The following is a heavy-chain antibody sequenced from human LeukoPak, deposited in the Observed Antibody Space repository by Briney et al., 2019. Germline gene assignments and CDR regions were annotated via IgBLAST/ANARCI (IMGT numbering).Heavy chain of an antibody. Sequence: GGSLRLSCAASRFTFSSYAMHWVRQAPGKGLGWVAVISHDGSNKYYTDSVKGRFTISRDNSKNTLYLQMNSLRAEDTAVYYCARDGDTYYYDSSGYLYWGQGTLVTVSS. CDR1: RFTFSSYA. J-gene: IGHJ4*02. V-gene: IGHV3-30-3*01. CDR3: ARDGDTYYYDSSGYLY. D-gene: IGHD3-22*01. CDR2: ISHDGSNK.